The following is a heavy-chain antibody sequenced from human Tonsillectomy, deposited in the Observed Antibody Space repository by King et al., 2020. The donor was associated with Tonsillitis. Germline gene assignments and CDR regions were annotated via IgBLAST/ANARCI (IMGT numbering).Heavy chain of an antibody. Sequence: TLKESGPTLGKPTQILTLTCTFSGFSLSTSGVGVGWIRQPPGKALEWLALIYCDDCKRYSPSLQSRLTNTKDTSKNQVVLTMTNMDPVDTATYYCANRRVYCSGNSCSSSGFEYWGQGTLVTVSA. V-gene: IGHV2-5*02. D-gene: IGHD2-15*01. CDR2: IYCDDCK. CDR3: ANRRVYCSGNSCSSSGFEY. CDR1: GFSLSTSGVG. J-gene: IGHJ4*02.